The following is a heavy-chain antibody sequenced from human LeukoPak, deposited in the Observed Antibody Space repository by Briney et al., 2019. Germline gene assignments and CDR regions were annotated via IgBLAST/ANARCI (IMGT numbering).Heavy chain of an antibody. D-gene: IGHD1-14*01. V-gene: IGHV3-30-3*01. CDR2: ISYDGSNK. J-gene: IGHJ4*02. Sequence: GGSLRLSCAASGFTFSSYAMHWVRQAPGKGLEWVAVISYDGSNKYYADSVKGRFTISRDNSKNTLYLQMNSLRAEDTAVYYCANGGGAGINRPIDYWGQGTLVTVSS. CDR1: GFTFSSYA. CDR3: ANGGGAGINRPIDY.